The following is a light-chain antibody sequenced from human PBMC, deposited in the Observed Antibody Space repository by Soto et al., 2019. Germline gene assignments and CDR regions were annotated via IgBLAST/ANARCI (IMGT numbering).Light chain of an antibody. Sequence: EIVMTQSPATLSVSPGERATLSCRASQSVSSSYLAWFQQKPGLAPRLLIYGALSRATGIPDRFSGSGSGTDFTLTISRLEPEDFAMYYCQQYGSSPWTFGQGTKVDIK. CDR3: QQYGSSPWT. J-gene: IGKJ1*01. CDR1: QSVSSSY. CDR2: GAL. V-gene: IGKV3D-20*01.